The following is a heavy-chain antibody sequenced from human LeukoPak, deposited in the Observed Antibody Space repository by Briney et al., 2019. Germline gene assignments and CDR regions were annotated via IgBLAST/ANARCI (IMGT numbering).Heavy chain of an antibody. V-gene: IGHV4-39*01. D-gene: IGHD3-22*01. CDR2: IYYSGST. CDR3: ARLNYYYDSSGYYPSSPFDY. J-gene: IGHJ4*02. Sequence: PSETLSLPCTVSGGSISSSNYYWGWIRQPPGKGLEWIGSIYYSGSTYYNPSLKSRVTISVDTSKNQFSLKLSSVTAADTAVYYCARLNYYYDSSGYYPSSPFDYWGQGTLVTVSS. CDR1: GGSISSSNYY.